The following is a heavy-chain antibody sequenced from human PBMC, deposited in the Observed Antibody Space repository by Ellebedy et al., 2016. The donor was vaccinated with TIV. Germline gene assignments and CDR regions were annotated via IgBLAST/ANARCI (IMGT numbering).Heavy chain of an antibody. CDR1: GFSFKTDA. V-gene: IGHV3-21*01. J-gene: IGHJ4*02. Sequence: GESLKISCLASGFSFKTDAMNWVRQPPGQGLEWVASIRSGGVYVWYGDSVKGRFTISRDNAKNSLFLQMNSLSDDDTAVYYCARGGGGYFLDWGQGTLVSVSS. D-gene: IGHD6-25*01. CDR3: ARGGGGYFLD. CDR2: IRSGGVYV.